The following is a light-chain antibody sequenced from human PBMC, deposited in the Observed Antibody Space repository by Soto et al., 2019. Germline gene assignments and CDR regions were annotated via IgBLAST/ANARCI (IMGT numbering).Light chain of an antibody. CDR3: QQSTNPQGT. CDR1: QSISTY. CDR2: AAS. J-gene: IGKJ1*01. V-gene: IGKV3-11*01. Sequence: TQKPSALCRSGGESGTLSCRANQSISTYLAWYQQKPGRPPRLLIYAASRWARGVPSRFSGSGSGTDFTLTFSSLNPEDFAIYYCQQSTNPQGTFGRGTKVDIK.